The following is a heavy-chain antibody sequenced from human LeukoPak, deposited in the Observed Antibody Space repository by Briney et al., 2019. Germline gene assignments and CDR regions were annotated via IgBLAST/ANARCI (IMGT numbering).Heavy chain of an antibody. D-gene: IGHD2-2*01. J-gene: IGHJ5*02. V-gene: IGHV4-59*01. CDR3: ARAIVVVPAARWFDP. CDR2: IYYSGST. Sequence: PSETLSLTCTVSGGSISSYYWSWIRQPPGKGLEWIGYIYYSGSTNYNPSLKSRVTRSVDTSKNQFSLKLSSVTAADTAVYYCARAIVVVPAARWFDPWGQGTLVTVSS. CDR1: GGSISSYY.